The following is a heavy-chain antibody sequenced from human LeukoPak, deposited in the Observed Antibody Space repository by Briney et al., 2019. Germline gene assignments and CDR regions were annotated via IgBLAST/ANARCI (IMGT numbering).Heavy chain of an antibody. J-gene: IGHJ5*02. CDR1: GGTFSSYA. Sequence: SMKVSCKASGGTFSSYAISWVRQAPGQGLEWMGGIIPIFGTANYAQKFQGRVTITADESTSTAYMELSSLRSEDTAVYYCARGYGYSSGRRPYNWFDPWGQGTLVTVSS. CDR2: IIPIFGTA. D-gene: IGHD6-19*01. V-gene: IGHV1-69*13. CDR3: ARGYGYSSGRRPYNWFDP.